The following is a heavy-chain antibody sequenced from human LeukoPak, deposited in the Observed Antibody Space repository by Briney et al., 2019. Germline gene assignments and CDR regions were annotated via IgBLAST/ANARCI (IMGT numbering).Heavy chain of an antibody. V-gene: IGHV3-21*01. Sequence: GGSLRLSCAASGFTFSSYSMNWVRQAPGKGLEWVSSISSSSSYIYYADSVKGRFAISRDNAKNSLYLQMNSLRAEDTAVYYCARASSGSYSYYFDYWGQGTLVTVSS. J-gene: IGHJ4*02. CDR2: ISSSSSYI. CDR1: GFTFSSYS. CDR3: ARASSGSYSYYFDY. D-gene: IGHD1-26*01.